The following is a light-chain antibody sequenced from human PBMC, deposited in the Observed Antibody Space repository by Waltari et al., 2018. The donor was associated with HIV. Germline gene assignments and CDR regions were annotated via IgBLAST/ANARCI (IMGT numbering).Light chain of an antibody. CDR3: SSYTSSSTPVV. CDR1: SSDVAGYNY. CDR2: DVS. V-gene: IGLV2-14*01. Sequence: SALTQPASVSGSPGQSITISCTGTSSDVAGYNYVSWYQQHPGKAPKLMMYDVSNRPSGVSNRFSGSKSGNTASLTISGLQAEDEADYYCSSYTSSSTPVVFGGGTKLTVL. J-gene: IGLJ2*01.